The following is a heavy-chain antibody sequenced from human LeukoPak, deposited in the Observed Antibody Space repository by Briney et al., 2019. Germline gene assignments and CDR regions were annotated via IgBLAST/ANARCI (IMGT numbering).Heavy chain of an antibody. Sequence: GGSLRLSCAASGFTFDDYAMHWVRQAPGKGLEWVSGISWNSGSIGYADSVEGRFTISRDNAKNSLYLQMNSLRAEDTALYYCAKDMDLSTYYDFWSGSPHDYWGQGTLVTVSS. CDR2: ISWNSGSI. J-gene: IGHJ4*02. V-gene: IGHV3-9*01. CDR3: AKDMDLSTYYDFWSGSPHDY. CDR1: GFTFDDYA. D-gene: IGHD3-3*01.